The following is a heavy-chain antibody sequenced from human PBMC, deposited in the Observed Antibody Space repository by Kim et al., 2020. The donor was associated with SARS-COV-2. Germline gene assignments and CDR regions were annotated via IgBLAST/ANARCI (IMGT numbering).Heavy chain of an antibody. CDR3: ARPQTPGEARRRPYF. CDR2: ISGSGPST. Sequence: GGSLRLSCTASGFTFSDFYMNWIRQTPGKGLEWVSYISGSGPSTYYADSVQGRFTISRDNSKNSLFLQMNSLRAEDSAVYYCARPQTPGEARRRPYF. J-gene: IGHJ2*01. D-gene: IGHD2-15*01. V-gene: IGHV3-11*01. CDR1: GFTFSDFY.